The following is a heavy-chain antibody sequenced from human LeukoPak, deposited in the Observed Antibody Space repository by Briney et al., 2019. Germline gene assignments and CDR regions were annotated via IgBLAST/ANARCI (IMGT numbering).Heavy chain of an antibody. CDR2: ISGSGGNT. CDR3: ASSVTPYWYFDL. D-gene: IGHD2-21*02. V-gene: IGHV3-23*01. CDR1: GFTFSSYA. Sequence: PGGSLRLSCAASGFTFSSYAMSWVRQAPGKGLEWVSAISGSGGNTYYADSVKGRFTISRDNSKNTLYLQMNSLRAEDTAVYYCASSVTPYWYFDLWGRGTLATVSS. J-gene: IGHJ2*01.